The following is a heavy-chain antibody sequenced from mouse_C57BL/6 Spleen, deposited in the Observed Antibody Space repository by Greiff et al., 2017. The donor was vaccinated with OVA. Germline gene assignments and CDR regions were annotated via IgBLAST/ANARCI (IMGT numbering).Heavy chain of an antibody. D-gene: IGHD1-1*01. CDR2: IYPRSGNT. CDR3: ARCYYYGSSYGYFDV. CDR1: GYTFTSYG. V-gene: IGHV1-81*01. Sequence: QVQLKESGAELARPGASVKLSCKASGYTFTSYGISWVKQRTGQGLEWIGEIYPRSGNTYYNEKFKGKATLTADKSSSTAYMELRSLTSEDSAVYFCARCYYYGSSYGYFDVWGTGTTVTVSS. J-gene: IGHJ1*03.